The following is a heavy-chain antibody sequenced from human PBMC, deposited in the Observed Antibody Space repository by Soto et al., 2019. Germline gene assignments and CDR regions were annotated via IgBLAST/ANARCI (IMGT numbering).Heavy chain of an antibody. CDR2: IYYSGST. CDR3: ARGGVDYYDSSGYYFSTYYFDY. Sequence: LSLTCTVSGGSISSGDYYWSWIRQPPGKGLEWIGYIYYSGSTYYNPSLKSRVTISVDRSKNQFSLKLSSVTAADTAVYYCARGGVDYYDSSGYYFSTYYFDYWGQGTLVTVSS. CDR1: GGSISSGDYY. D-gene: IGHD3-22*01. V-gene: IGHV4-30-4*01. J-gene: IGHJ4*02.